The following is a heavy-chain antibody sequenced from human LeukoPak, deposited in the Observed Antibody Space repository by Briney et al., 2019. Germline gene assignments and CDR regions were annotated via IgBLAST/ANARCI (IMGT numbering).Heavy chain of an antibody. CDR3: ARDLSSGWNDY. J-gene: IGHJ4*02. D-gene: IGHD6-19*01. Sequence: ASVKVSCKASGYTFTSYAMHWVRQAPGQRLEWMGWINAYLRQTTYAQKFQDRVTMTTDTSTSTAYMELRSLRSDDTAVYYCARDLSSGWNDYWGQGTLVTVSS. CDR2: INAYLRQT. V-gene: IGHV1-3*01. CDR1: GYTFTSYA.